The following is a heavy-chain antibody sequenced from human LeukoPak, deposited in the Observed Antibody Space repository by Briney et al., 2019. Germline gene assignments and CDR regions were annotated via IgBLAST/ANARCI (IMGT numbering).Heavy chain of an antibody. D-gene: IGHD6-13*01. CDR3: ARAYHSSWYLNWFDP. CDR1: GGSISSYY. V-gene: IGHV4-59*01. CDR2: IYYSGST. J-gene: IGHJ5*02. Sequence: SETLSLTCTVSGGSISSYYWSWIRQPPGKGLEWIGYIYYSGSTNYNPSLKSRVTISVDTSKNQFSLRLSSVTAADTAVYYCARAYHSSWYLNWFDPWGQGTLVTVSS.